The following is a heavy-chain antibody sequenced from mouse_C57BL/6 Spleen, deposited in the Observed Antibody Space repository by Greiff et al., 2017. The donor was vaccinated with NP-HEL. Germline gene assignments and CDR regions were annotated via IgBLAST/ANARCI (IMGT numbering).Heavy chain of an antibody. J-gene: IGHJ2*01. Sequence: LQQPGAELVKPGASVKLSCKASGYTFTSYWMQWVKQRPGQGLEWIGEIDPSDSYTNYNQKFKGKATLTVDTSSSTAYMQLSSLTSEDSAVYYCARAPGYYGSSPDYWGQGTTLTVSS. CDR2: IDPSDSYT. CDR3: ARAPGYYGSSPDY. V-gene: IGHV1-50*01. D-gene: IGHD1-1*01. CDR1: GYTFTSYW.